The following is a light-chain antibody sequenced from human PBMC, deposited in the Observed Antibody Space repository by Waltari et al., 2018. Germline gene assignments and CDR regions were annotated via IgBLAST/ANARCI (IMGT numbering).Light chain of an antibody. CDR2: WAS. CDR1: QSLFYSSNNKNY. CDR3: QQSFSSPWT. Sequence: DVVMTQSPDFLAVSLGERATIHCKSSQSLFYSSNNKNYFAWYQQKPGQPPKLLIYWASTRESGVPDRFSGSGSGTDFTLTISSLQAEDVAIYFCQQSFSSPWTFGQGTRV. V-gene: IGKV4-1*01. J-gene: IGKJ1*01.